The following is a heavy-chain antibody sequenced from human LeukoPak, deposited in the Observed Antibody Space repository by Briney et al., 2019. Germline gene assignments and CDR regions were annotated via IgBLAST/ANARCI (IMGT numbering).Heavy chain of an antibody. Sequence: GGSVKVSCKASGFTFTSSAMQWVRQARGQGLEWIGWIIVGSGNTNYAQKFKERVTITRDKSKSTAYMEMSSLRSEDTAVYYCAALWFGETYGMDVWGQGTTVTVSS. V-gene: IGHV1-58*02. CDR2: IIVGSGNT. CDR3: AALWFGETYGMDV. CDR1: GFTFTSSA. J-gene: IGHJ6*02. D-gene: IGHD3-10*01.